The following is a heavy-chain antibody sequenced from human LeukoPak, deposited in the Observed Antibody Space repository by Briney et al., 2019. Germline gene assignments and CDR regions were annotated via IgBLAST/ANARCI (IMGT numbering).Heavy chain of an antibody. D-gene: IGHD3-3*01. CDR2: MNQDGSEQ. CDR3: ASLITIFGVVYDY. J-gene: IGHJ4*02. Sequence: GGSLRLSCEASGFDFDNYWMTWVRQAPGKGLEWVANMNQDGSEQYYVDSVKGRFTISRDNSKNTLYLQMNSLRAEDTAVYYCASLITIFGVVYDYWGQGTLVTVSS. V-gene: IGHV3-7*03. CDR1: GFDFDNYW.